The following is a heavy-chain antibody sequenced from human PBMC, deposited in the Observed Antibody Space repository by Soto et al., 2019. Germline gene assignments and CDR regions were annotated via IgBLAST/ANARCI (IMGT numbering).Heavy chain of an antibody. V-gene: IGHV3-15*01. CDR2: IKSKTDGGTT. D-gene: IGHD5-12*01. Sequence: PGGSLRLSCAASGFTFSNAWMSWVRQAPGKGLEWVGRIKSKTDGGTTDYAAPVKGRFTISRDDSKSTLYLQMNSLKTEDTAVYYCATGEVSTIGGKVDYWGQGTLVTVSS. J-gene: IGHJ4*02. CDR3: ATGEVSTIGGKVDY. CDR1: GFTFSNAW.